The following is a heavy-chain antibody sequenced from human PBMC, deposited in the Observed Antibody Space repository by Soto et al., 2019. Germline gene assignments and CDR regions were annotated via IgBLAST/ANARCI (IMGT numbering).Heavy chain of an antibody. CDR3: ARHPGGRGYYSGMDV. V-gene: IGHV1-69*12. J-gene: IGHJ6*02. Sequence: QVQLVQSGAEVKKPGSSVKVSCKASGGTFSSYAISWVRQAPGQGLEWMGGIIPIFGTANYAQKFQGRVTITADESXXTDYMERSSLRSEDTAVYYCARHPGGRGYYSGMDVWGQGTTVTVSS. D-gene: IGHD2-15*01. CDR1: GGTFSSYA. CDR2: IIPIFGTA.